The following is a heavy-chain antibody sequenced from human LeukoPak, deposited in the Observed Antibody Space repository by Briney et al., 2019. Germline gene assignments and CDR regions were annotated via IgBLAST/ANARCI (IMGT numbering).Heavy chain of an antibody. CDR2: IYHSGYT. V-gene: IGHV4-4*02. Sequence: PSETLSLTCAVSGGSISSSNWWSWVRQPPGKGLEWIGEIYHSGYTYYNPSVESRVTISVDTSKNQFSLKLSSVTAADTAVYYCARDTSDIWGQGTMVTVSS. J-gene: IGHJ3*02. CDR3: ARDTSDI. CDR1: GGSISSSNW.